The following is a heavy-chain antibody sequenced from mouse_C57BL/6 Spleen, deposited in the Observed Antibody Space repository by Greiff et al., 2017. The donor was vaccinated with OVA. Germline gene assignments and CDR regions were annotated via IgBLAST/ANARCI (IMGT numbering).Heavy chain of an antibody. CDR1: GYTFTSYW. Sequence: QVQLKQPGAELVKPGASVKLSCKASGYTFTSYWMQWVKQRPGQGLEWIGEIDPSDSYTNYNQKFKGKATLTVDTSSSTAYMQLSSLTSEDSAVYYCARRGYSNYGWYFDVWGTGTTVTVSS. CDR2: IDPSDSYT. CDR3: ARRGYSNYGWYFDV. J-gene: IGHJ1*03. D-gene: IGHD2-5*01. V-gene: IGHV1-50*01.